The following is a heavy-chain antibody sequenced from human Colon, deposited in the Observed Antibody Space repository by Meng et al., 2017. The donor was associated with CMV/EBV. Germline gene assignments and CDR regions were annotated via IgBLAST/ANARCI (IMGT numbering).Heavy chain of an antibody. CDR2: ISPYNGDT. CDR1: VYTFRNFG. V-gene: IGHV1-18*01. CDR3: ARELARGGY. Sequence: GLLVQFGAEVKKSGASVQVFFKSSVYTFRNFGIRWGRQAPGQGLEWMAYISPYNGDTNYAQRFQGRVALTADTSTSTVYMELGSPTSDDTARYYCARELARGGYWGQGTLVTVSS. J-gene: IGHJ4*02.